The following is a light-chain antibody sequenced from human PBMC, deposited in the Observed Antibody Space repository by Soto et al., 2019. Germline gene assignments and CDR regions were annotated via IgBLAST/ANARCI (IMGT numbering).Light chain of an antibody. J-gene: IGKJ1*01. V-gene: IGKV1-39*01. Sequence: DIQMTQSPSSLSESAGYIVTITFRASQGISTYLNWYQQKPGKAPKLLIYAASSLQSGVPSRFSGSGSETDFTLTISSLQPEDFATYSCQQSYSTTWTFGQGTKVDIK. CDR1: QGISTY. CDR3: QQSYSTTWT. CDR2: AAS.